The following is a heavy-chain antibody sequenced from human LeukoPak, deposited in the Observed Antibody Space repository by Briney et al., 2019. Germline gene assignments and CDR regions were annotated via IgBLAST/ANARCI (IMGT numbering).Heavy chain of an antibody. V-gene: IGHV3-74*01. J-gene: IGHJ6*02. Sequence: PGGSLRLSCAASGFTFSSYWMHWVRQAPGKGLVWVSRINSDGSSTSYADSVKGRFTISGDNAKNTLYLQMNSLRAEDTAVYYCARCLRGYCSGGSCYDYYGMDVWGQGTTVTVSS. CDR1: GFTFSSYW. D-gene: IGHD2-15*01. CDR3: ARCLRGYCSGGSCYDYYGMDV. CDR2: INSDGSST.